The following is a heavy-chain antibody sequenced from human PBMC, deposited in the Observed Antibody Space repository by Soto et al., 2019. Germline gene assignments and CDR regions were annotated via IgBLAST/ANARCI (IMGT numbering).Heavy chain of an antibody. CDR2: TRNKANSYTT. V-gene: IGHV3-72*01. CDR3: ARDTGGSYDF. Sequence: EVQLVESGGGLVQPGVSLRLSCAASGFTFSDYYMDWVRQLPGKGLEWVGRTRNKANSYTTEYAPSVKGRFTISRHDSEDSMFLQLNSLKTEDTAVYYCARDTGGSYDFWGQGALVTVSS. CDR1: GFTFSDYY. D-gene: IGHD1-26*01. J-gene: IGHJ4*02.